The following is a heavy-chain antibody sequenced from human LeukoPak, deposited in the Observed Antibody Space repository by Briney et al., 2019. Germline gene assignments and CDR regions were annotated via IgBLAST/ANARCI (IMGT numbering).Heavy chain of an antibody. V-gene: IGHV1-24*01. CDR2: FDPEDGET. CDR3: ARDARLGCGGDCSTLFDY. D-gene: IGHD2-21*02. Sequence: GASVKVSCKVSGYTLTELSMHWVRQAPGKGLEWMGGFDPEDGETIYAQKFQGRVTMTEDTSTDTAYMELSSLRSEDTAVYYCARDARLGCGGDCSTLFDYWGQGTLVTVSS. CDR1: GYTLTELS. J-gene: IGHJ4*02.